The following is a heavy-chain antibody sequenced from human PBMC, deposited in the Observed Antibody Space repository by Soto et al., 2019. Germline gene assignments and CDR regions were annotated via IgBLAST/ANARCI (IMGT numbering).Heavy chain of an antibody. CDR3: AHRLTRWAGGYDCFDY. CDR2: IYWDDDN. D-gene: IGHD5-12*01. Sequence: QITLKESGPTLVKPTQTLTLTCTFSGFSLSPSGVGVGWIRQPPGKALEWLALIYWDDDNRYSPFLKSRVTITKDTSKNQVVLTMINMDPVDTATYYCAHRLTRWAGGYDCFDYWGQGTLVTVSS. J-gene: IGHJ4*02. CDR1: GFSLSPSGVG. V-gene: IGHV2-5*02.